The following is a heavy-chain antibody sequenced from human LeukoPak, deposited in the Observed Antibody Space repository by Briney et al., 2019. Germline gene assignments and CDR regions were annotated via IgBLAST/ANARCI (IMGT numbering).Heavy chain of an antibody. CDR3: ARDLMGDYYWSAFAI. D-gene: IGHD4-17*01. Sequence: AETLSLTCTVSGGSISSYYWIWIRQPPGKGLEWIGYIYYSGSTNYNPSLNSRVTISVDTSKNQFSLKVSSVTAADTAVYYCARDLMGDYYWSAFAIGSQATMVTVSS. CDR1: GGSISSYY. V-gene: IGHV4-59*12. CDR2: IYYSGST. J-gene: IGHJ3*02.